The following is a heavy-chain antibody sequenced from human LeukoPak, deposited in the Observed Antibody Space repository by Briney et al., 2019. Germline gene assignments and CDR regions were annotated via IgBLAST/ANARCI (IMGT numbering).Heavy chain of an antibody. J-gene: IGHJ6*02. CDR3: ARDRWFGEFSYYYYGMDV. Sequence: GASVKVSCKASRYTFTSYYMHWVRQAPGQGLEWMGIINPSGGSTSYAQKFQGRVTMTRDTSTSTVYMELSSLRSEDTAVYYCARDRWFGEFSYYYYGMDVWGQGTTVTVSS. CDR1: RYTFTSYY. CDR2: INPSGGST. D-gene: IGHD3-10*01. V-gene: IGHV1-46*01.